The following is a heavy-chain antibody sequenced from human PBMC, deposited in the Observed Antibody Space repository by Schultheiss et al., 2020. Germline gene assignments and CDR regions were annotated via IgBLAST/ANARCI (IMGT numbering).Heavy chain of an antibody. Sequence: SETLSLTCAVYGGSFSGYYWSWIRQPPGKGLEWIGEINHSGSTNYNPSLKSRVTISVDTSKNQFSLRLSSVTAADTAVYYCASADYGDYDDAFDIWGQGTMVTVSS. V-gene: IGHV4-34*01. CDR2: INHSGST. CDR1: GGSFSGYY. D-gene: IGHD4-17*01. CDR3: ASADYGDYDDAFDI. J-gene: IGHJ3*02.